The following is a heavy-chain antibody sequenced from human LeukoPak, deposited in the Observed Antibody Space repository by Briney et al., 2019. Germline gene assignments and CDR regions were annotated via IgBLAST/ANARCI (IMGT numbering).Heavy chain of an antibody. J-gene: IGHJ4*02. V-gene: IGHV1-8*01. CDR2: MNPNSGNT. D-gene: IGHD6-6*01. Sequence: ASVKVSCKASGYTFTSYDINWVRQATGQGLEWMGWMNPNSGNTGYAQKFRGRVTMTRNTSISTAYMELSSLRSEDTAVYYCARGVKTPSIAARLLLRGFYYFDYWGQGTLVTVSS. CDR3: ARGVKTPSIAARLLLRGFYYFDY. CDR1: GYTFTSYD.